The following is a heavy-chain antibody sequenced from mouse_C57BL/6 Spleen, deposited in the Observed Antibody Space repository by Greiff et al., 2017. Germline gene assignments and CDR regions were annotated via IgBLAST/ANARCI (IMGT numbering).Heavy chain of an antibody. CDR2: ISYDGSN. J-gene: IGHJ3*01. CDR1: GYSITSGYY. D-gene: IGHD2-4*01. Sequence: VQLKESGPGLVKPSQSLSLTCSVTGYSITSGYYWNWIRQFPGNKLEWMGYISYDGSNNYNPSLKNRISITRDTSKNPFFLKLNSVTTEDTATYYCARDGKGYDYDWFAYWGQGTLVTVSA. V-gene: IGHV3-6*01. CDR3: ARDGKGYDYDWFAY.